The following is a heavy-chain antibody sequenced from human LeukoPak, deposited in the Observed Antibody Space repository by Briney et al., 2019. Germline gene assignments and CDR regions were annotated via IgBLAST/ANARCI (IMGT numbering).Heavy chain of an antibody. J-gene: IGHJ4*02. CDR2: IYYSGST. CDR3: ASYPRQGEVKYYYDSSGYN. CDR1: GGSISSGDYY. D-gene: IGHD3-22*01. V-gene: IGHV4-30-4*08. Sequence: PSETLSLTCTVSGGSISSGDYYWSWIRQPPGKGLEWIGYIYYSGSTYYNPSLKSRVTISVDTSKNQFSLKLSSVTAADTAVYYCASYPRQGEVKYYYDSSGYNWGQGTLVTVSS.